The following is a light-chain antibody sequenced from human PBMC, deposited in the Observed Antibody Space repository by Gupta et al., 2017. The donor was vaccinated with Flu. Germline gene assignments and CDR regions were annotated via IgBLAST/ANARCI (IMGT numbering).Light chain of an antibody. CDR2: WAS. CDR1: QSVLYSPNNKSS. V-gene: IGKV4-1*01. CDR3: QQYYSIPLYS. J-gene: IGKJ2*03. Sequence: DIVMTQSPDSLAVSLGERATINCKSSQSVLYSPNNKSSLAWYQQKAGRPPKLLNYWASTRESGVPERFSGSGSGTEFTLTISSRQPDDVAVYFCQQYYSIPLYSFGQGTKLEI.